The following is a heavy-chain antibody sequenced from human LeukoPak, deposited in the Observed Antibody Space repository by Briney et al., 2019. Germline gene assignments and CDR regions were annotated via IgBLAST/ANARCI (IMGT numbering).Heavy chain of an antibody. CDR2: SSSSSSYI. Sequence: PGGSLRLSCAASGFSFSSYSMNWGRQAPGQGLERVSSSSSSSSYIYYADSVKGRFPISRDNAKTSLYLQMNSLRAEDTAVYYCARGRPFSSHHYWGQGTLVTVSS. V-gene: IGHV3-21*01. J-gene: IGHJ4*02. CDR3: ARGRPFSSHHY. CDR1: GFSFSSYS.